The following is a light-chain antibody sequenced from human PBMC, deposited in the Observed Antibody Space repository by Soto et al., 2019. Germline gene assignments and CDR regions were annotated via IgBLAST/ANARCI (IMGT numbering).Light chain of an antibody. CDR1: ISDIGGYNF. CDR2: DVN. Sequence: QSALTQPASVSGSPGQSITISCTGTISDIGGYNFISWYQHHPGKAPKLVIYDVNNRPSGISYRFSGSKSGNTASLTISGLQAKDEADYYCASYTRTTTLVFGGGTKVTVL. V-gene: IGLV2-14*01. J-gene: IGLJ2*01. CDR3: ASYTRTTTLV.